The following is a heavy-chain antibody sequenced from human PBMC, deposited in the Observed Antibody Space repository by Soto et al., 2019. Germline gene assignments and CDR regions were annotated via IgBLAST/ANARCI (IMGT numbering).Heavy chain of an antibody. J-gene: IGHJ3*02. D-gene: IGHD2-15*01. Sequence: EVQLLESGGGLAQPGGSLRLSCAASGFTFSSYSMNWVRQAPGKGLEWVSIISGSGGVKSYADSGKGRFSISRDNSKNYLFLPKKSLGDEDTSVYYCAKVTDCCVSRCHDGIDIWGHGTLVTVSS. CDR2: ISGSGGVK. CDR3: AKVTDCCVSRCHDGIDI. V-gene: IGHV3-23*01. CDR1: GFTFSSYS.